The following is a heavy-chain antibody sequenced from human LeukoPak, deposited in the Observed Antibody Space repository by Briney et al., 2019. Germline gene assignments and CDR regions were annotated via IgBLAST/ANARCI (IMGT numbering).Heavy chain of an antibody. Sequence: PGGSLRLSCAASGFTFSSYAMHWVRQAPGKRLEWVAVISYDGSNKYYADSVKGRFTISRDNSKNTLYLQMNSLRAEDTAVYYCAREVDDSSGYYQPYYYYYGMDVWGQGTTVTVSS. V-gene: IGHV3-30-3*01. CDR3: AREVDDSSGYYQPYYYYYGMDV. J-gene: IGHJ6*02. D-gene: IGHD3-22*01. CDR2: ISYDGSNK. CDR1: GFTFSSYA.